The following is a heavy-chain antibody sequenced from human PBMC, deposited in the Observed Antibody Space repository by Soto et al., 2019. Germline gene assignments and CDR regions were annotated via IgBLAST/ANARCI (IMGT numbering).Heavy chain of an antibody. CDR3: ARPIAVAGTDYYYYGMDV. D-gene: IGHD6-19*01. J-gene: IGHJ6*02. V-gene: IGHV5-51*01. Sequence: PGESLKISCKGSGYSFTSYWIGWVRQMPGKGLEWMGIIYPGDSDTRYSPSFQGQVTISADKSISTAYLQWSSLKASDTAMYYCARPIAVAGTDYYYYGMDVWGQGTTVTVSS. CDR2: IYPGDSDT. CDR1: GYSFTSYW.